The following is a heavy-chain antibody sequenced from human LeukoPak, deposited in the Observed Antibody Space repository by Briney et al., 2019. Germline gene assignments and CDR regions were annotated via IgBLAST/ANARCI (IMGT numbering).Heavy chain of an antibody. CDR1: GGSISPYY. CDR3: ARELTSTVSGYAYFDY. D-gene: IGHD5-12*01. V-gene: IGHV4-59*01. CDR2: IYYSVHS. Sequence: PSETLSLTCTVSGGSISPYYWTWIRQPPGKGLEWIGYIYYSVHSNYSPSLKSRVTISVDTSKNQFSLKLSSVTAADTAVYYCARELTSTVSGYAYFDYWGQGTLVTVSS. J-gene: IGHJ4*02.